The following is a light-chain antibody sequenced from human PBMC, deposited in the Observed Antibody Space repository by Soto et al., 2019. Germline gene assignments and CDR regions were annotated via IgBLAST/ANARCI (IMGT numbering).Light chain of an antibody. V-gene: IGKV1-6*01. CDR3: LQDYNYPWT. J-gene: IGKJ1*01. CDR2: AAS. Sequence: AIQMTQSPSSLSASVGDRVTITCRASQGIRKDLGWYQQKPGKAPQLLIYAASTLQRGVPSRFSGSGSGTDFTLTISTPQPEDFATYYCLQDYNYPWTFGQGTKVDIK. CDR1: QGIRKD.